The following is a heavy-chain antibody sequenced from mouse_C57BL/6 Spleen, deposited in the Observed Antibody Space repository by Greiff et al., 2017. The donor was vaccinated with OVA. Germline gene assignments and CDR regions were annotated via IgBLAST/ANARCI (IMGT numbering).Heavy chain of an antibody. V-gene: IGHV1-54*01. CDR2: INPGSGGT. D-gene: IGHD1-1*01. CDR1: GYAFTNYL. CDR3: ARGIYGSSYPDY. Sequence: QVQLQQSGAELVRPGTSVKVSCKASGYAFTNYLIEWVKQRPGQGLEWIGVINPGSGGTNYNEKFKGKATLTADKSSSTAYMQRSSLTSEDSAVYFCARGIYGSSYPDYGGQGTTLTVSS. J-gene: IGHJ2*01.